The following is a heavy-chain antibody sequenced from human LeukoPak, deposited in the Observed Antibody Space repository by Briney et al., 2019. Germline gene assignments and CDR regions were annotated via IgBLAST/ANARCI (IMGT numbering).Heavy chain of an antibody. J-gene: IGHJ4*02. CDR1: GYTFTSYD. V-gene: IGHV1-8*01. CDR3: ARSEYSTSPFDY. D-gene: IGHD6-6*01. Sequence: ASVKVSCKASGYTFTSYDINWVRQAPGQGLEWMGWMNPNSGNTGYAQKFQGRVTMTRNTSISTAYMELSSLRSEDTAVYYCARSEYSTSPFDYWGQGTLVTVSS. CDR2: MNPNSGNT.